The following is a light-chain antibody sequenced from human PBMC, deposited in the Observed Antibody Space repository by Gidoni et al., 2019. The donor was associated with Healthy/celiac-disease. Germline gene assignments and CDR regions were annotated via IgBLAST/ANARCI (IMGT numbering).Light chain of an antibody. V-gene: IGKV3-11*01. Sequence: DIVLTQSPATLSSSPGERATLSCRASQSVSSYLAWYQQKPGQAPRLLIYAASIRATGIPARCSGSGSGTDFTPTSSRLAPEDFAVYYCQKRSNRPFFGGGTKVEIK. CDR3: QKRSNRPF. J-gene: IGKJ4*01. CDR1: QSVSSY. CDR2: AAS.